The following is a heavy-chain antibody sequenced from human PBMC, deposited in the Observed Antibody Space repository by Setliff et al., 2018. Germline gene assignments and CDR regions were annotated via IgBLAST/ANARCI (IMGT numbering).Heavy chain of an antibody. CDR3: AREQWLDPPGYYYMDV. D-gene: IGHD6-19*01. J-gene: IGHJ6*03. CDR2: IYTSGST. CDR1: GGSISSGSYY. Sequence: PSETLSLTCTVSGGSISSGSYYWSWIRQPAGKGLEWIGRIYTSGSTNYNPSLKSRVTISIDTSKNQFSLKLNSVTAADMAVYYCAREQWLDPPGYYYMDVWAEGTAVTVSS. V-gene: IGHV4-61*02.